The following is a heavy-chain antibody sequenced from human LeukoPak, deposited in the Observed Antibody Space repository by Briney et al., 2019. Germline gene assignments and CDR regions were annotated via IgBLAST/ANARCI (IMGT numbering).Heavy chain of an antibody. CDR2: ISWNSGSI. V-gene: IGHV3-9*01. J-gene: IGHJ4*02. D-gene: IGHD7-27*01. CDR1: GFTFDDYA. Sequence: GRSLRLSCAASGFTFDDYAMHWVRQAPGKGLEWVSGISWNSGSIGYADSVKGRFTISRDNAKNSLYLQMNSLRAEDTALYYCAKDSFLTGDMFAADYWGQGTLVTVSS. CDR3: AKDSFLTGDMFAADY.